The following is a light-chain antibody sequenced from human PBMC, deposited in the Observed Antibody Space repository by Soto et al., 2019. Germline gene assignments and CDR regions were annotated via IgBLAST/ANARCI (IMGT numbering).Light chain of an antibody. CDR2: GNS. J-gene: IGLJ3*02. Sequence: QLVLTQPPSVSGAPGQRVTISCTGSSSNIGAGYDVKWYQQLPGTAPKLLIYGNSNRPSGVPDRFSGSKSGTSASLAITGLQAEDEADYYCQSYDSSLSGWVFGGGTKLTVL. CDR3: QSYDSSLSGWV. CDR1: SSNIGAGYD. V-gene: IGLV1-40*01.